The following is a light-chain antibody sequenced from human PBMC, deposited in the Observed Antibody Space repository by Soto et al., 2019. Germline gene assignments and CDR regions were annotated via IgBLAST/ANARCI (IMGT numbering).Light chain of an antibody. V-gene: IGKV1-9*01. CDR2: AAS. J-gene: IGKJ1*01. Sequence: IQLTQSPSFLSSSVGDRVTIPCRASQGISSYLAWYQQKPGKAPKLLIYAASTLQSGVPSRFSGSGSGTEFTFAISILQLNYFAPYDYQQHNSYTWTFGQGTNVDIK. CDR3: QQHNSYTWT. CDR1: QGISSY.